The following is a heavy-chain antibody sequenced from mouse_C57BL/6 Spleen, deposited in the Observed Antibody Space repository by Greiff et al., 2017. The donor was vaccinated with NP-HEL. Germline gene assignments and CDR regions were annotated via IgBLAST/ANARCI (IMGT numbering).Heavy chain of an antibody. V-gene: IGHV1-82*01. CDR1: GYAFSSSW. CDR3: AISSYGYFDV. J-gene: IGHJ1*03. D-gene: IGHD1-1*01. CDR2: IYPGDGDT. Sequence: VQLQQSGPELVKPGASVKISCKASGYAFSSSWMNWVKQRPGKGLEWIGRIYPGDGDTNYNGKFKGKATLTADKSSSTAYMQLSSLTSEDSAVYFWAISSYGYFDVWGTGTTVTVSS.